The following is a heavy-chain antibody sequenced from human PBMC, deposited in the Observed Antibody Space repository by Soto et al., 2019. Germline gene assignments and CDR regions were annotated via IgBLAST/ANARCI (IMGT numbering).Heavy chain of an antibody. D-gene: IGHD3-3*01. CDR1: TFTFSSYW. V-gene: IGHV3-7*01. Sequence: GGSLRLSCAASTFTFSSYWMSWVRQTPGKGLEWVANIKQDGSEKYYLDSVKGRFTISRDNAKNSLYLQMNSLIAEDTAVYYCARGPLYYDFWSGPQKAFDIWGQGTMVTVSS. J-gene: IGHJ3*02. CDR3: ARGPLYYDFWSGPQKAFDI. CDR2: IKQDGSEK.